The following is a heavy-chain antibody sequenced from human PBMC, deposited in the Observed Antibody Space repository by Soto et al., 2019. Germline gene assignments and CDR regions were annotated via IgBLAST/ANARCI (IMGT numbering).Heavy chain of an antibody. J-gene: IGHJ5*02. CDR1: GYTFTSYA. CDR2: INAGNGNT. CDR3: ARDQRTAYYYGSGSYYNNWFDP. Sequence: ASVKVSCKASGYTFTSYAMHWVRQAPGQRLEWMGWINAGNGNTKYSQKFQGRVTITRDTSASTAYMGLSSLRSEDTAVYYCARDQRTAYYYGSGSYYNNWFDPWGQGTLVTVSS. D-gene: IGHD3-10*01. V-gene: IGHV1-3*01.